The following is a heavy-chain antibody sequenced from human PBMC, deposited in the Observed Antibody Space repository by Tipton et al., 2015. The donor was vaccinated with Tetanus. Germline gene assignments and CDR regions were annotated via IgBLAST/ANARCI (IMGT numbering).Heavy chain of an antibody. Sequence: SLRLSCAASGFTFSDYYMSWIRQAPGKGLEWVSYTSSSGSTIYYADSVKGRFTISRDNAKNSLSLQVNSLRAEDTAVYYCARVWGRGQLVTKPNWYFDLWGRGTLVTVSS. CDR2: TSSSGSTI. D-gene: IGHD6-6*01. CDR3: ARVWGRGQLVTKPNWYFDL. V-gene: IGHV3-11*01. J-gene: IGHJ2*01. CDR1: GFTFSDYY.